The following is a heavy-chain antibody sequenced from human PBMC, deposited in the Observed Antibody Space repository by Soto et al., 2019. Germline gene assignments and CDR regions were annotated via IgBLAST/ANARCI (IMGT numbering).Heavy chain of an antibody. Sequence: PGGSLRLSSAAAGFTSSSYGMRWVRQPPGKGLEWVAVIWYDGSNNCYADSVNGRITIARDNSKNTLYLQMNSQCAAAMAEYYCARDLAGKITGTSFDYWGQGTLVTVSS. CDR1: GFTSSSYG. CDR3: ARDLAGKITGTSFDY. J-gene: IGHJ4*01. CDR2: IWYDGSNN. V-gene: IGHV3-33*01. D-gene: IGHD1-7*01.